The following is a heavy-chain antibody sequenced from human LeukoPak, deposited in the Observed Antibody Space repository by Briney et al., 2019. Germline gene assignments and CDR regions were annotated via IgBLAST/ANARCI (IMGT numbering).Heavy chain of an antibody. CDR3: VKDLSNYVHGMDV. CDR2: ISRDGGTT. Sequence: GGSLRLSCSASGFTFSMYVMHWVRQAPGKGLEYVSTISRDGGTTYSADSVKGRFTIFRDNSKNTLFLQMSSLRAEDTAVYYCVKDLSNYVHGMDVWGQGTTVTVSS. D-gene: IGHD3-16*01. CDR1: GFTFSMYV. V-gene: IGHV3-64D*06. J-gene: IGHJ6*02.